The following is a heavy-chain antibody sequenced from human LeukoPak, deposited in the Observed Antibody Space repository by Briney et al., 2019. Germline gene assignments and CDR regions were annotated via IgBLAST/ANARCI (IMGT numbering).Heavy chain of an antibody. Sequence: GGSLRLSCAASGFTFDDYGMSWVRQAPGKGLEWVANIREDGSEKYYVDSVKGRFTISRDNTKNLLYLEMNSLRAEDTAVYYCGVVYWGQGTLVTVSS. CDR1: GFTFDDYG. CDR3: GVVY. CDR2: IREDGSEK. V-gene: IGHV3-7*01. J-gene: IGHJ4*02.